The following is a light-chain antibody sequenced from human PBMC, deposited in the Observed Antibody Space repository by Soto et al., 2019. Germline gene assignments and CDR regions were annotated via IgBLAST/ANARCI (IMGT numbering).Light chain of an antibody. CDR1: QSVLYDFNNTNY. V-gene: IGKV4-1*01. J-gene: IGKJ4*01. Sequence: DIVMTQSPDFLGVSLVERATINCQSNQSVLYDFNNTNYLAGYQQKPGQPLKKILHWGSVQEAGVADRFSGSGSATDFTLTISSLQVEDVAVYYCHQNYTLPRTFGGGTKVDIK. CDR3: HQNYTLPRT. CDR2: WGS.